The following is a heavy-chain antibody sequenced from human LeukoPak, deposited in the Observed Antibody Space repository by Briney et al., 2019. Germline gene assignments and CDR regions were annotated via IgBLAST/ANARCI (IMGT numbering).Heavy chain of an antibody. CDR1: GGSISSGDYY. Sequence: PSQTLSLTCTVSGGSISSGDYYWSWLRQPPGKGLEWIGYIYYSGSTYYNPSLKSRVTISVDTSKNQFSLKLSSVTAADTAVYYCARGDDSSGYSLGALLGWGQGTLVIVSS. D-gene: IGHD3-22*01. V-gene: IGHV4-30-4*01. CDR3: ARGDDSSGYSLGALLG. CDR2: IYYSGST. J-gene: IGHJ4*02.